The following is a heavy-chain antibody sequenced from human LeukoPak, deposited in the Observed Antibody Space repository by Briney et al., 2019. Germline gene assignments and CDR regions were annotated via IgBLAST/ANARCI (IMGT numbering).Heavy chain of an antibody. Sequence: SETLSLTCTASGGSISSYYWSWIRQPPGKGLEWIGYIYYSGSTNYNPSLKSRVTISVDTSKNQFSLKLSSVTAADTAVYYCARGSPTDSNWFDPWGQGTLVTVSS. CDR2: IYYSGST. V-gene: IGHV4-59*08. CDR3: ARGSPTDSNWFDP. J-gene: IGHJ5*02. CDR1: GGSISSYY. D-gene: IGHD4-17*01.